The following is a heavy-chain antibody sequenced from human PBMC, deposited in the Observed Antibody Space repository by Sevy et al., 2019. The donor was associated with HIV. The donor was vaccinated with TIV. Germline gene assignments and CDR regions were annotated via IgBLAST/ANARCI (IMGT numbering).Heavy chain of an antibody. V-gene: IGHV3-23*01. CDR2: ISGSGGST. J-gene: IGHJ4*02. CDR3: AKVPNYDFWSGLSGRYFDY. Sequence: GGSLRLSCAASGFTFSNAWMSWVRQAPGKGLEWVSAISGSGGSTYYADSVKGRFTISRDNSKNTLYLQMNSLRAEDTAVYYCAKVPNYDFWSGLSGRYFDYWGQGTLVTVSS. CDR1: GFTFSNAW. D-gene: IGHD3-3*01.